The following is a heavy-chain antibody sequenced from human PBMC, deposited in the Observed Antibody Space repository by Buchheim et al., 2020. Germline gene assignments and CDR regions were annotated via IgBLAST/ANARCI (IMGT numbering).Heavy chain of an antibody. CDR3: ASGDIVVVPAAIYYYYYYMDV. V-gene: IGHV1-69*01. CDR2: IIPIFGTA. D-gene: IGHD2-2*01. CDR1: GGTFSSYA. Sequence: VQLLESGAEVKKPGSSVKVSCKASGGTFSSYAISWVRQAPGQGLEWMGGIIPIFGTANYAQKFQGRVTITADESTSTAYMELSSLRSEDTAVYYCASGDIVVVPAAIYYYYYYMDVWGKGTT. J-gene: IGHJ6*03.